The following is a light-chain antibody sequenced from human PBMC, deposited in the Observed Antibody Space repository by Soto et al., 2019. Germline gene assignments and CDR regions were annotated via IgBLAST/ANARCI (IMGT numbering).Light chain of an antibody. CDR2: EAS. J-gene: IGKJ1*01. CDR1: QTISNY. CDR3: QQSYSAPRT. Sequence: DIQMTQSPSSLSASVGDRVTITCRASQTISNYLNWYQHKPGKAPTLLIFEASSLQSGVSSRFSGRGSGTDFTLTISSLQPEDFATYFCQQSYSAPRTFGQGTKVEIK. V-gene: IGKV1-39*01.